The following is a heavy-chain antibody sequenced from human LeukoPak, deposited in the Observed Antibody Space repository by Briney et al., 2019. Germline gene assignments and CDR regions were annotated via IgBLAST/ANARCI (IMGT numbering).Heavy chain of an antibody. CDR1: GCSIAGYH. Sequence: SETLSLTCTVSGCSIAGYHWSWIRQPPGKGLEWIGYIYSSGSTEYKPSLKSRATISADTSKNQFSLKLTSVTAADTAIYYCARRNDFDIWGQGTMVTVSS. CDR2: IYSSGST. J-gene: IGHJ3*02. CDR3: ARRNDFDI. V-gene: IGHV4-4*08.